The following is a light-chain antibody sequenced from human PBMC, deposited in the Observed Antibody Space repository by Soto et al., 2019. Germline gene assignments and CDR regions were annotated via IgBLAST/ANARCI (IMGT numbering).Light chain of an antibody. CDR2: AAS. Sequence: AIQLTQSPASLSASVGDRVTITCRASQGIRNDLGWFQQKPGKAPNLLIYAASSLQTGVPSRFSGSGSGTYFTLTISSLQVEDFATYYCLQEYRYPLTFGGGTKVEI. CDR1: QGIRND. J-gene: IGKJ4*01. CDR3: LQEYRYPLT. V-gene: IGKV1-6*01.